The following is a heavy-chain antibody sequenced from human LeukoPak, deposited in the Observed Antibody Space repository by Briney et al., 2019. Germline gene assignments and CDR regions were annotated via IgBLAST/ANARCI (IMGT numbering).Heavy chain of an antibody. V-gene: IGHV4-59*01. CDR1: GGSISSYY. CDR3: ARGPPGGQFDP. Sequence: SETLSLTCTVSGGSISSYYWSWLRQPPGKGLEWIGYIYYSGSTNYNPSLKSRVTISVDTSNNQFSLKLTSVTAADTAVYYCARGPPGGQFDPWGQGTLVTVSS. J-gene: IGHJ5*02. CDR2: IYYSGST. D-gene: IGHD3-10*01.